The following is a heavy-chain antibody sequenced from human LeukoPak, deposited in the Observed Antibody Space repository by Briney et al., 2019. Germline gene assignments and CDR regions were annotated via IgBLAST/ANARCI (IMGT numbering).Heavy chain of an antibody. CDR3: TRNSGWYGIS. CDR1: GFTVSSNS. CDR2: IYSGGNT. Sequence: PGGSLRLSCTVSGFTVSSNSWSWVRQAPGKGLEWVSFIYSGGNTHYADSVKGRFTISRDNSKNTLYLQLNSLSDEDTAVYFCTRNSGWYGISWGQGTLVTVSS. J-gene: IGHJ4*02. V-gene: IGHV3-53*01. D-gene: IGHD6-19*01.